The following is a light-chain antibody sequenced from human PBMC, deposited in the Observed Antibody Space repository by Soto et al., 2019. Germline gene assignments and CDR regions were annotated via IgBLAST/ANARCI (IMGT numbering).Light chain of an antibody. V-gene: IGKV3-20*01. CDR3: QQYGSSPWT. CDR1: QSVSSSD. CDR2: GAS. J-gene: IGKJ1*01. Sequence: EIVLTQSPGTLSLSPGERATLSCRASQSVSSSDLAWYQQKPGLAPRLLMYGASSRATGIPDRFIGSGSGTDFTLTISRLEPEDFAVYYCQQYGSSPWTFGQGTKVEIK.